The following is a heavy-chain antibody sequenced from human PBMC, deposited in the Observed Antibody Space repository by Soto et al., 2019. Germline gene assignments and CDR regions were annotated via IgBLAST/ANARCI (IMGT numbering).Heavy chain of an antibody. D-gene: IGHD1-7*01. V-gene: IGHV3-30-3*01. J-gene: IGHJ6*02. CDR1: GFTFSSYA. Sequence: HVQLVESGGGVVQPGRSLRLSCAASGFTFSSYAMHWVRQAPGKGREWVAVISYDGSNKYYADSVKGRFTISRDNSKNTLYLQMNSLRAEDTAVYYCARDINWNYDPDLYYYGMDVWGQGTTVTVSS. CDR2: ISYDGSNK. CDR3: ARDINWNYDPDLYYYGMDV.